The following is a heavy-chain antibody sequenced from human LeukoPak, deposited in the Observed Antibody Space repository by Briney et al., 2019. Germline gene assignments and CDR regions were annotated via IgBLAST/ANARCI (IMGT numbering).Heavy chain of an antibody. CDR3: AKQGGVVLA. CDR2: ITGSGGSIDIST. D-gene: IGHD3-3*01. V-gene: IGHV3-23*01. CDR1: GFTFSSYA. J-gene: IGHJ5*02. Sequence: GGSLTLSCAAYGFTFSSYAMSWVRQAAGKGLEWASTITGSGGSIDISTYYANSVKGRFTISRDNSKNTLYLQMNNLRAEDTAVYYCAKQGGVVLAWGQGTLVTVSS.